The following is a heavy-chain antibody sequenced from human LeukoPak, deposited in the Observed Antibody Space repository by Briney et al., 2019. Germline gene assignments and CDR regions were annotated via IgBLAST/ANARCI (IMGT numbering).Heavy chain of an antibody. CDR3: ARDKNGVAFSSSCFDY. V-gene: IGHV1-46*01. D-gene: IGHD6-13*01. CDR2: INPSGFST. CDR1: GYTFAGYY. J-gene: IGHJ4*02. Sequence: ASVKLSCRASGYTFAGYYMHWVRQAPGQGLEWMGIINPSGFSTRYAQRFQGRVTMTRDTSTSTVYMELRSLRSEDTAVYYCARDKNGVAFSSSCFDYWGQGTLVTVSS.